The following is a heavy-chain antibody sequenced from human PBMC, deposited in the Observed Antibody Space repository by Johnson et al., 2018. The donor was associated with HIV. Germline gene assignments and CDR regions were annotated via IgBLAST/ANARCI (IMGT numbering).Heavy chain of an antibody. CDR1: GFTFSTYA. CDR3: ARYGISFVGATTVKWAFDI. V-gene: IGHV3-30-3*01. Sequence: VQLVESGGGVVQPGRSLRLSCAASGFTFSTYAIHWVRQAPGKGLEWVAIISYDGSNKYYADSVKGRLTISRDNSKNTLYLQMNSLRAEDTAVYYCARYGISFVGATTVKWAFDIWGQGTMVAVSS. J-gene: IGHJ3*02. D-gene: IGHD1-26*01. CDR2: ISYDGSNK.